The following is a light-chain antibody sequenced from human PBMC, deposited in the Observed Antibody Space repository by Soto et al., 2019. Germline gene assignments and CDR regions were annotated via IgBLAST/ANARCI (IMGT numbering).Light chain of an antibody. V-gene: IGKV3-15*01. J-gene: IGKJ2*01. Sequence: ETVMTQSPATLSVSPGERATPSCRASQSVSSKLAWFQQKPGQAPSLLIYGVSTRATGVPVRFSGSGSGTEFTLTVNSLQSEDFAVYYCQQYNNWPHTFGQGTKVDI. CDR3: QQYNNWPHT. CDR2: GVS. CDR1: QSVSSK.